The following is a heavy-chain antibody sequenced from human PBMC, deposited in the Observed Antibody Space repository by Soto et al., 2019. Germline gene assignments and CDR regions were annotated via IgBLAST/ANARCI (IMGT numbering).Heavy chain of an antibody. J-gene: IGHJ3*02. CDR3: ARTQLAITIFGVVTPGAFDI. CDR1: GFSLSTSGMC. D-gene: IGHD3-3*01. V-gene: IGHV2-70*01. Sequence: GSGPTLVNPTQTLTLTCTFSGFSLSTSGMCVSWIRQPPGKALEWLALIDWDDDKYYSTSLKTRLTISKDTSKNQVVLTMTNMDHVDTATYYCARTQLAITIFGVVTPGAFDIWGQGTMVTVSS. CDR2: IDWDDDK.